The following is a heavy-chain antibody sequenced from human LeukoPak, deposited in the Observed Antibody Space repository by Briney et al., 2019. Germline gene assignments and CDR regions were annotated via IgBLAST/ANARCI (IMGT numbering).Heavy chain of an antibody. Sequence: PGGSLRLSCAASGFTFSSYGIHWVRQAPGKGLEWVAVIWYDGSNKYYADSVKGRFTISRDNSKNTLYLQMNSLRAEDTAVYYCARDQYGGNPVIPAHWGQGTLVTVSS. CDR2: IWYDGSNK. CDR3: ARDQYGGNPVIPAH. CDR1: GFTFSSYG. V-gene: IGHV3-33*01. D-gene: IGHD4-23*01. J-gene: IGHJ4*02.